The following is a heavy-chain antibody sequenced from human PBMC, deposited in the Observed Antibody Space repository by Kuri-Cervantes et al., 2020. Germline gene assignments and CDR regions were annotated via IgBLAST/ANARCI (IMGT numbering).Heavy chain of an antibody. J-gene: IGHJ4*03. D-gene: IGHD3-10*01. CDR3: ARVTYGSGSYYNVRFFDY. CDR1: GYTFTSYG. CDR2: ISAYNGNT. Sequence: ASVKVSCKASGYTFTSYGISWVRQAPGQGLEWMGWISAYNGNTNYAQKLQGRVTMTTDTSTSTAYMELRSLRSDDTAVYYCARVTYGSGSYYNVRFFDYRGQGTLVTVSS. V-gene: IGHV1-18*04.